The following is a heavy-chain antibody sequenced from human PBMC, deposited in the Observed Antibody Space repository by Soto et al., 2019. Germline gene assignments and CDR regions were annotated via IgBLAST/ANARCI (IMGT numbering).Heavy chain of an antibody. D-gene: IGHD4-17*01. CDR2: ISGSGDTI. Sequence: LRLSCAASGFTFCSYDLNWVRQAPGKGLEWVSYISGSGDTIYYADSVKGRFTMSRDNAKNSLYLQVNSLRAEDTAVYYCARSKYGDYASAFDIWGQGTMVTVSS. CDR3: ARSKYGDYASAFDI. CDR1: GFTFCSYD. J-gene: IGHJ3*02. V-gene: IGHV3-48*03.